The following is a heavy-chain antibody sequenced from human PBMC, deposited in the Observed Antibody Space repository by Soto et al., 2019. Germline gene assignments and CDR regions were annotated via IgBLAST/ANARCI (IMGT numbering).Heavy chain of an antibody. CDR2: MNPNSGNT. V-gene: IGHV1-8*01. Sequence: QVQLVQSGAEVKKPGASVKVTCKASGYTFTSYDINWVRQATGQGLEWMGWMNPNSGNTGYAQKFQGRVTMTRNTSISTAYMELSSLRSEDTAVYYCSLERGYDGYYFDYWGQGTLVTVSS. CDR3: SLERGYDGYYFDY. CDR1: GYTFTSYD. J-gene: IGHJ4*02. D-gene: IGHD5-12*01.